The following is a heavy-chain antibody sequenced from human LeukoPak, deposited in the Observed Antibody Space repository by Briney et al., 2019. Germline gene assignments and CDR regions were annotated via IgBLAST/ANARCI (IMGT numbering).Heavy chain of an antibody. Sequence: GGSLRLSCAASGFTFDDFAMHRVRQGPGGGLEWVSLICGDGGSTYYADSVKGRFTISRDNGKSSLYLQMNSLRTEDTALYYCAKDKHVYYDFWSGSRGLGYWGQGTLVTVSS. D-gene: IGHD3-3*01. CDR2: ICGDGGST. J-gene: IGHJ4*02. V-gene: IGHV3-43*02. CDR1: GFTFDDFA. CDR3: AKDKHVYYDFWSGSRGLGY.